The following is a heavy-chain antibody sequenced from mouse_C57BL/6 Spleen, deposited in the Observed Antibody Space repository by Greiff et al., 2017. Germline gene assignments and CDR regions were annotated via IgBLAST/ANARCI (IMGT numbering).Heavy chain of an antibody. Sequence: QVQLQQPGAELVRPGSSVKLSCKASGYTFTSYWMHWVKQRPIQGLEWIGNIDPSDSETHYNQKFKDKATLTVDKSSSTAYMQLSSLTSEDSAVYYCARGDSYGISYGAMDYWGQGTSVTVSS. V-gene: IGHV1-52*01. J-gene: IGHJ4*01. CDR2: IDPSDSET. CDR3: ARGDSYGISYGAMDY. CDR1: GYTFTSYW. D-gene: IGHD1-1*01.